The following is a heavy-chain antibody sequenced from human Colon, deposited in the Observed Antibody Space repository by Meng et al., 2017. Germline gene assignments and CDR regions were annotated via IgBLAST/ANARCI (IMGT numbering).Heavy chain of an antibody. D-gene: IGHD3-10*01. J-gene: IGHJ4*02. CDR2: FSSGNGNT. Sequence: QVQLVQSGAEVEKTGASVKVSCKTSCYAFTRYPLHWVRQAPGLRVVWLGLFSSGNGNTKYSQKFQRRVTITRDTSASTSYMEFSCLTSEDTAVYYCARGEEGDTWGQGTLVTVSS. CDR3: ARGEEGDT. V-gene: IGHV1-3*01. CDR1: CYAFTRYP.